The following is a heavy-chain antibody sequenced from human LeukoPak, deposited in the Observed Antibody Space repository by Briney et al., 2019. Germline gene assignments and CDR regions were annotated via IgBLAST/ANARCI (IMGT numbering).Heavy chain of an antibody. J-gene: IGHJ5*02. Sequence: GGSLRLSCTASGFIFSSSDMNWVRQAPGKGLEWISYISASSHIIYYADSVRGRFTISRDSAKNSLFLQMNSLRAEDTGVYYCTRDTCGGDCYALFDPWGQGTLVTVSS. CDR1: GFIFSSSD. D-gene: IGHD2-21*02. CDR3: TRDTCGGDCYALFDP. CDR2: ISASSHII. V-gene: IGHV3-48*03.